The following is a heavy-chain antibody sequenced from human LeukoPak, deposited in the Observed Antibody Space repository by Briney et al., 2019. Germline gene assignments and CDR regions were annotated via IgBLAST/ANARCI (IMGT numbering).Heavy chain of an antibody. Sequence: GASXKVSCKASGYTFTSYYMHWVRQAPGQGLEWMGIINPSGGSTSYAQKFQGRVTITRDTSTSTVYMELSSLRSEDTAVYYCARVSREGSLFDYWGQGTLVTVSS. CDR2: INPSGGST. V-gene: IGHV1-46*03. J-gene: IGHJ4*02. CDR3: ARVSREGSLFDY. CDR1: GYTFTSYY. D-gene: IGHD2-15*01.